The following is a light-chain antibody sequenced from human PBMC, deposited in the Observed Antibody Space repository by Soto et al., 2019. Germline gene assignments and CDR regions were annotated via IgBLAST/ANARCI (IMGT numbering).Light chain of an antibody. V-gene: IGKV1-5*03. Sequence: DIQMTQSPSTLSASVGDRVTITCRASQSISSWLAWYQQKPGKAPKLLIYKASSVESGVPSRFSGSGSGTEFTLTTSSLLPDDFAAYYCQQYNTYPWTFGQGTKVEIK. CDR1: QSISSW. CDR3: QQYNTYPWT. CDR2: KAS. J-gene: IGKJ1*01.